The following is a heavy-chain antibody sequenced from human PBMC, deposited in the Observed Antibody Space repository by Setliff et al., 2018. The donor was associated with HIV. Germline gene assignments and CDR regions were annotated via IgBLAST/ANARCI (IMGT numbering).Heavy chain of an antibody. V-gene: IGHV4-34*01. J-gene: IGHJ4*02. CDR2: INHTGNT. CDR3: ARGKGGLVGPAEFDY. CDR1: GGSFSGYH. Sequence: PSETLSLTCAVYGGSFSGYHWNWIRQFPGKGLEWIGEINHTGNTQYNPSLESRVTMSEETSKNQFSLKLKSVTAADTAIYFCARGKGGLVGPAEFDYWGPGTLVTVSS. D-gene: IGHD1-26*01.